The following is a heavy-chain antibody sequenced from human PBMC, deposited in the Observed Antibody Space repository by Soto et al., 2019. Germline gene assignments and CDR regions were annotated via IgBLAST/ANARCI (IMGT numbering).Heavy chain of an antibody. CDR2: IKQDGSEK. J-gene: IGHJ6*02. Sequence: GSLRLSCAASGFTFSSYWMSWVRQAPGKGLEWVANIKQDGSEKYYVDSVKGRFTISRDNAKNSLYLQMNSLRAEDTAVYYCARDRPQWEFRPNDAYYYYGMDVWGQGTTVTVSS. CDR1: GFTFSSYW. V-gene: IGHV3-7*03. CDR3: ARDRPQWEFRPNDAYYYYGMDV. D-gene: IGHD1-26*01.